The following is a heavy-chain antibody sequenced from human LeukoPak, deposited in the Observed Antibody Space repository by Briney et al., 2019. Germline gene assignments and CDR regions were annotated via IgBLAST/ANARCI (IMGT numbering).Heavy chain of an antibody. CDR2: IIPIFGTA. V-gene: IGHV1-69*05. Sequence: SVKVSCKASGYTFTSYGISWVRQAPGQGLEWMGGIIPIFGTANYAQKFQGRVTITTDESTSTAYMELSSLRSEDTAVYYCARGGVVIVSGNNFQYFQHWGQGTLVTVSS. CDR1: GYTFTSYG. CDR3: ARGGVVIVSGNNFQYFQH. D-gene: IGHD3-3*01. J-gene: IGHJ1*01.